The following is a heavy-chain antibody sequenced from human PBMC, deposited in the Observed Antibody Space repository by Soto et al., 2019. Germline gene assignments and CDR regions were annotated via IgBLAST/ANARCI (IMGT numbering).Heavy chain of an antibody. CDR2: IYYSGST. Sequence: QVQLQESGPGLVKPSETLSLTCSVSGGSIGSYYWSWIRQPPGKGLEWIGYIYYSGSTNYNPSLKSRVTISVATSKNQFSLQLSSVTAADTAVYYCARGGWRQIDYWGQGTLVTVSS. V-gene: IGHV4-59*08. CDR1: GGSIGSYY. J-gene: IGHJ4*02. CDR3: ARGGWRQIDY. D-gene: IGHD3-3*01.